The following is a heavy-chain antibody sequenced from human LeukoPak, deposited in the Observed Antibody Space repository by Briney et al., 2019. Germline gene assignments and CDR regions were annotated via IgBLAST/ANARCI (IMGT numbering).Heavy chain of an antibody. V-gene: IGHV4-4*07. CDR3: ARGFGSGTSPIDL. CDR2: IYATDLT. J-gene: IGHJ5*02. CDR1: GRSIRSVY. D-gene: IGHD3-10*01. Sequence: PSETLSLTCTVSGRSIRSVYWNWIRQSAGKGLEWIGRIYATDLTTYNPSLKSRVTLSVDMSNNELSLTLKSVTAADTAVYYCARGFGSGTSPIDLWGQGALVTVSS.